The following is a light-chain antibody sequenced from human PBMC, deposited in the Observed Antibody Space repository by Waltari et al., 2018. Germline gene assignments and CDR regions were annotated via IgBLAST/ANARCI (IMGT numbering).Light chain of an antibody. J-gene: IGLJ7*01. CDR2: EVD. CDR3: CSYAGSTFV. Sequence: QSALTQPASVSGSPGQSITISCSGSRSNVGSNKLVSWYQQNPGKAPKLMIYEVDKRASGIPGRFSGSKSDSTASLTISGLQAEDEAVYYCCSYAGSTFVFGGGTQLTVL. CDR1: RSNVGSNKL. V-gene: IGLV2-23*02.